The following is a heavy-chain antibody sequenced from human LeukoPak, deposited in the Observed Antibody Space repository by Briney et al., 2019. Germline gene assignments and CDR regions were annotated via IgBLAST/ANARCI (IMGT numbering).Heavy chain of an antibody. Sequence: SDTQSLICTVSGGPISSSSYYWGWIRQPPGKGLEWIESIYYCGSPYYNPSLKSRVTISVDTSKSQFSLKLSSVGAADTAVYYCARHVRDELRYTYYFDYWGQGTLVSVSS. CDR3: ARHVRDELRYTYYFDY. V-gene: IGHV4-39*01. CDR2: IYYCGSP. CDR1: GGPISSSSYY. D-gene: IGHD5-18*01. J-gene: IGHJ4*02.